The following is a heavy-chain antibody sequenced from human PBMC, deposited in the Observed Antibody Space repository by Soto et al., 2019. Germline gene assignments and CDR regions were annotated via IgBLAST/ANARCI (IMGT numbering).Heavy chain of an antibody. Sequence: ASVKVSCKASGYTFTSYYMHWVRQAPGQGLEWMGIINPSGGSTSYAQKFQGRVTMTRDTSTSTVYMELSSLRSEDTAVNYCARTTNYYDSSGYYLTLGYWGQGTLVTVSS. V-gene: IGHV1-46*01. CDR3: ARTTNYYDSSGYYLTLGY. D-gene: IGHD3-22*01. J-gene: IGHJ4*02. CDR2: INPSGGST. CDR1: GYTFTSYY.